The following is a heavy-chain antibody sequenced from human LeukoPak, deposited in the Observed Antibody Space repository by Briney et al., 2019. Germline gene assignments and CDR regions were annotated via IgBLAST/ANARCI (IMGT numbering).Heavy chain of an antibody. CDR1: GFTFSSYG. D-gene: IGHD5-24*01. J-gene: IGHJ4*02. CDR3: AKGVSYNYVEGIDY. CDR2: ISYDGSNK. V-gene: IGHV3-30*18. Sequence: GGSLRLSCAASGFTFSSYGMHWVRQAPDKGQEWVAVISYDGSNKYYADSVKGRFTISRDNSKNTLYLQMNSLRAEDTAVYYCAKGVSYNYVEGIDYWGQGTLVTVSS.